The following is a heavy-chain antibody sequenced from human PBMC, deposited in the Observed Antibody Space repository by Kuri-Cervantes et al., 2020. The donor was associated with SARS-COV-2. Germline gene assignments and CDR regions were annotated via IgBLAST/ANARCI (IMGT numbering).Heavy chain of an antibody. CDR2: ISSSSSYI. D-gene: IGHD1-1*01. J-gene: IGHJ3*02. Sequence: GGSRRLSCAASGFTFSSYSMNWVRQAPGKGLEWVSSISSSSSYIYYADSVKGRFTISRDNAKNSLYLQMNSLRAEDTAVYYCAKLSNWDDAFDIWGQGTKVTVSS. V-gene: IGHV3-21*01. CDR1: GFTFSSYS. CDR3: AKLSNWDDAFDI.